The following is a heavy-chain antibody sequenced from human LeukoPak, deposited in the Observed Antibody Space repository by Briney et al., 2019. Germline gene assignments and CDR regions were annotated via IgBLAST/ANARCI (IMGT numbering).Heavy chain of an antibody. D-gene: IGHD4-17*01. J-gene: IGHJ5*02. Sequence: PGGSLRLSCAASGFTLSDHYMEWVRQAPGKGREWVGRTRDKANSHTTDYAESVRGRFSISRDDSKRSLYLQMNSLKTDDSAVYYCVRPPATVSIPAWGQGTLVTVSS. CDR2: TRDKANSHTT. CDR3: VRPPATVSIPA. CDR1: GFTLSDHY. V-gene: IGHV3-72*01.